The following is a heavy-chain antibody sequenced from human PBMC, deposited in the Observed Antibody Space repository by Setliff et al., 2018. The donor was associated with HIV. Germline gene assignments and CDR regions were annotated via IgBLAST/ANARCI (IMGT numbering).Heavy chain of an antibody. D-gene: IGHD3-22*01. CDR1: SGSFSGYY. V-gene: IGHV4-34*01. CDR3: GGSYFYDSSGFYSNNWFDP. CDR2: INHSGST. Sequence: ETLSLTCAVYSGSFSGYYWSWIRQPPGKGLEWIGEINHSGSTKYNPSLKSRVTISVDTSKNQFSLKLTSVTAADTAVYYCGGSYFYDSSGFYSNNWFDPWGQGTLVTVSS. J-gene: IGHJ5*02.